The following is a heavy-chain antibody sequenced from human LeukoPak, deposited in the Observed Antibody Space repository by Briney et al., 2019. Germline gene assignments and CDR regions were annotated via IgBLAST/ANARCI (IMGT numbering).Heavy chain of an antibody. CDR3: ARGGLAVPQDY. D-gene: IGHD1-1*01. CDR1: GHTFTGYY. V-gene: IGHV1-2*02. CDR2: INPYSGGT. Sequence: ASVKVSCKAAGHTFTGYYMLWVRQSPGLRLEWMRWINPYSGGTNYAKKQQGRGTMTRDTSISTAYMELSRMRSDDTAVYYCARGGLAVPQDYWGQGTLVTVSS. J-gene: IGHJ4*02.